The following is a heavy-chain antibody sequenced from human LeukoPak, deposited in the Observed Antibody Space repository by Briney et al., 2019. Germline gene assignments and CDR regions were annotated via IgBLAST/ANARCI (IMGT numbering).Heavy chain of an antibody. D-gene: IGHD6-25*01. Sequence: PGGSLRLSCAASGFTFSGSAMHWVRQASGKGVEWVGGIRSKANSYATAYAASVKGNFTVSRDDSKNTAYLQMNSLKTEDTAVYYCTRQVPSAIWGQGTLVTVSS. CDR2: IRSKANSYAT. CDR1: GFTFSGSA. V-gene: IGHV3-73*01. CDR3: TRQVPSAI. J-gene: IGHJ4*02.